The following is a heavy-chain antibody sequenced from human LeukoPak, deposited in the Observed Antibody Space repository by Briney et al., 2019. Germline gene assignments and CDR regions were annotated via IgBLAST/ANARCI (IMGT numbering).Heavy chain of an antibody. D-gene: IGHD2-2*01. CDR1: GGTFSSYA. CDR2: IIPIFGTA. J-gene: IGHJ5*02. CDR3: ARVGCSSTSCYFTYNWFDP. Sequence: SVKVSCKASGGTFSSYAISWVRQAPGQGLEWMGGIIPIFGTAYYAQKFQGRVTITADESTSTAYMELSSLRSEDTAVYYCARVGCSSTSCYFTYNWFDPWGQGTLATVSS. V-gene: IGHV1-69*13.